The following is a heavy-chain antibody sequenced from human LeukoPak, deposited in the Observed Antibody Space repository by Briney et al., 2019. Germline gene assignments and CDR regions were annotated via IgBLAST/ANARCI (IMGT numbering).Heavy chain of an antibody. CDR2: MNPNSGNT. J-gene: IGHJ4*02. Sequence: GASVKVSCKASGYTFTSYDINWVRQATGQGLEWMGWMNPNSGNTGYAQKFQGRVTMTRNTSISTAYMELSSLRSEDTAVYYRARPRRGSIAARGTFDYWGQGTLVTVSS. D-gene: IGHD6-6*01. V-gene: IGHV1-8*01. CDR1: GYTFTSYD. CDR3: ARPRRGSIAARGTFDY.